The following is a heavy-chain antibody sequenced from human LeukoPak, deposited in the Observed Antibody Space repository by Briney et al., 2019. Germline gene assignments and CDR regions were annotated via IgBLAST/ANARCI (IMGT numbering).Heavy chain of an antibody. CDR1: GGSISSSSYY. CDR3: ARHLVVAVDY. D-gene: IGHD6-19*01. V-gene: IGHV4-39*01. J-gene: IGHJ4*02. Sequence: SETLSLTCTVSGGSISSSSYYWGWIRQPPGKGLEWIGSIYYSGSTYYNPSLKSRVTISVDTSKNQFSLKLSSVTAADTAVYYCARHLVVAVDYWGQGTLVTVSS. CDR2: IYYSGST.